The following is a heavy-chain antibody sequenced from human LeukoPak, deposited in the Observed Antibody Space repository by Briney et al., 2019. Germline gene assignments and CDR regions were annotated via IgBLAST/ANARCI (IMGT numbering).Heavy chain of an antibody. J-gene: IGHJ4*02. D-gene: IGHD2-15*01. CDR1: GYTFTAYY. CDR3: ARPYCSGGSCHDFFDY. CDR2: INPHTGGA. Sequence: ASVKVSCKASGYTFTAYYMHWVRQAPGQGLEWVGWINPHTGGANYAQKSQGRVTMTRDTSISTAYMELSRLRSDDTAVYYCARPYCSGGSCHDFFDYWGQGTLVTVSS. V-gene: IGHV1-2*02.